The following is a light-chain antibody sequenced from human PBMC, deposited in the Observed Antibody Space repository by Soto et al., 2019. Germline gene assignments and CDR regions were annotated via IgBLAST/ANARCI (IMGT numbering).Light chain of an antibody. V-gene: IGKV1-5*03. CDR1: QSIDKW. Sequence: DIEMTQSPSTLSASVGDRVTITCRASQSIDKWVAWYQQKPGKTPHLLIYEASSLETGVPSRFSGSGSGTEFTLTISILQPDDFATYYCQHYNTYWGSFGQGTKVEV. J-gene: IGKJ1*01. CDR3: QHYNTYWGS. CDR2: EAS.